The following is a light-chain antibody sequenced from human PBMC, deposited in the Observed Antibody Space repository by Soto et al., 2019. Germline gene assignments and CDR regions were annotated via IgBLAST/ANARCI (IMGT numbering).Light chain of an antibody. CDR3: QQYYTNALT. CDR1: QSDLYSSNNKNY. CDR2: WAS. Sequence: DIVLTQSPDSLAVSLGERATINCKSSQSDLYSSNNKNYLAWYQQKPGQPPKLLIYWASTRESGVPDRFSGSGSGTDFTLTISSLQAEDVAVYYCQQYYTNALTFGGGTKVGVK. J-gene: IGKJ4*01. V-gene: IGKV4-1*01.